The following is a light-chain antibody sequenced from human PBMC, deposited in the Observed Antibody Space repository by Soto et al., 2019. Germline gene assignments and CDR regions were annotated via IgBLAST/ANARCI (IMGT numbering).Light chain of an antibody. Sequence: DIQMTQSPSTLSASVGDRVTITCRASQSISSWLAWYQQKPGKAPKLLIYKASILENGVPSRFSGSGSGTEFTLTISSLQPDDFATYYCQQYNSYSPPWTFGQGTKVEIK. J-gene: IGKJ1*01. CDR3: QQYNSYSPPWT. CDR1: QSISSW. V-gene: IGKV1-5*03. CDR2: KAS.